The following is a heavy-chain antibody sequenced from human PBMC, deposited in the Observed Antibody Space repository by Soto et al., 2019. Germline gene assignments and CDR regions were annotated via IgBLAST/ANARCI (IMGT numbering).Heavy chain of an antibody. CDR3: ARDQGWVVVVVAATLDY. Sequence: QVQLVQSGAEVKKPGASVKVSCKASGYTFTSYGISWVRQAPGQGLEWMGWISAYNGNTNYAQKLQGRVTMTTDTAXSXXYMELRSLRSDDTAVYYCARDQGWVVVVVAATLDYWGQGTLVTVSS. V-gene: IGHV1-18*01. J-gene: IGHJ4*02. CDR1: GYTFTSYG. CDR2: ISAYNGNT. D-gene: IGHD2-15*01.